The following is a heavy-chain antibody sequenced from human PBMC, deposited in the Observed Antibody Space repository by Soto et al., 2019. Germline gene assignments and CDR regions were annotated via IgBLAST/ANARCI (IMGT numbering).Heavy chain of an antibody. V-gene: IGHV1-18*01. J-gene: IGHJ4*02. CDR2: ISAYNGNT. Sequence: ASVKVSCKASGYTFTSYGISWVRQAPGQGLEWMGWISAYNGNTNYAQKLQGRVTMTTDTSTSTAYMELRSLRSDDTAVYYCARDLGRHAAMVTVPWSYDYWGQGTLVTVSS. CDR1: GYTFTSYG. D-gene: IGHD5-18*01. CDR3: ARDLGRHAAMVTVPWSYDY.